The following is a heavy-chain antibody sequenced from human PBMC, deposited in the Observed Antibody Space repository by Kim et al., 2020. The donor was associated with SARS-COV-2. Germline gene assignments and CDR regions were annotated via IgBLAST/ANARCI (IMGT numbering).Heavy chain of an antibody. J-gene: IGHJ5*01. CDR1: GGSINSYY. V-gene: IGHV4-59*01. D-gene: IGHD3-9*01. Sequence: SETLSLTCTVSGGSINSYYWSWVRQPPGKGLEWIWCSYYSGTTNYNPSLKSRVIISVDTSKNQFSLKVSSVTASDTAAYYCARVLNILTFDSWGPGTLVTLSS. CDR2: SYYSGTT. CDR3: ARVLNILTFDS.